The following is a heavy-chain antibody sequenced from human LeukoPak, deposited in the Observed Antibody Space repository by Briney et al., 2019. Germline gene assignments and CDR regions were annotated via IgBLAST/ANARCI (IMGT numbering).Heavy chain of an antibody. CDR3: ARAPRRGLNYYYYMDV. CDR1: GGSFSSYF. CDR2: IYYSGST. D-gene: IGHD6-19*01. J-gene: IGHJ6*03. Sequence: PSETLSLTCTVSGGSFSSYFWSWIRQPPGKGLEWIGYIYYSGSTHYNSSLKSRVTISLDTSRNQFSLKLSSVTAADTAVYYCARAPRRGLNYYYYMDVWGKGTTVTVSS. V-gene: IGHV4-59*12.